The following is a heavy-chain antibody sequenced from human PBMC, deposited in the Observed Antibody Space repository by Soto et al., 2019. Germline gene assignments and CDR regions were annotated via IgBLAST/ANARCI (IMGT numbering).Heavy chain of an antibody. CDR3: ASGKAYWGGDCYSHYWYLYR. D-gene: IGHD2-21*02. J-gene: IGHJ2*01. CDR1: GGSISSGGYS. V-gene: IGHV4-30-2*01. Sequence: SETLSLTCAVSGGSISSGGYSWSWIRQPPGKGLEWIGYIYHSGSTYYNPSLKSRVTISVDRSKNQFSLKLSSVTAADTAVYYCASGKAYWGGDCYSHYWYLYRWGSRALVTVAS. CDR2: IYHSGST.